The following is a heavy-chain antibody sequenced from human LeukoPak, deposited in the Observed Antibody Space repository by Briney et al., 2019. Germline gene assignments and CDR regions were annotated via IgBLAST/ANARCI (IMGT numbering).Heavy chain of an antibody. J-gene: IGHJ4*02. CDR2: INPSGGST. Sequence: ASVKVSCKASGYTFTSYYMHWVRPAPGQGLEWMGIINPSGGSTSYAQKFQGRVTMTRDTSTSTVYMELSSLRSEDTAVYYCARDLGPEGLFPYFDYWGQGTLVTVPS. CDR3: ARDLGPEGLFPYFDY. D-gene: IGHD3-10*01. CDR1: GYTFTSYY. V-gene: IGHV1-46*01.